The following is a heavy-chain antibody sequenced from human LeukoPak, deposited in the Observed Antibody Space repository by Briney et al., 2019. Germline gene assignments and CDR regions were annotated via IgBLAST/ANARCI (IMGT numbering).Heavy chain of an antibody. CDR2: IYYSGST. CDR3: ARGPDYGGNSVDY. Sequence: SETLSLTCTVSGGSISSYYWSWIRQPPGEGLEWIGYIYYSGSTNYNPSLKSRVTISVDTSKNQFSLKLSSVTAAVTAVYYCARGPDYGGNSVDYWGQGTLVTVSS. J-gene: IGHJ4*02. CDR1: GGSISSYY. V-gene: IGHV4-59*01. D-gene: IGHD4-23*01.